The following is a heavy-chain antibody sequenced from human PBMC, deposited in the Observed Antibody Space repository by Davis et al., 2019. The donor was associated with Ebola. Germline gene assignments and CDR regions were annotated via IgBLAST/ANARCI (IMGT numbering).Heavy chain of an antibody. CDR2: IYYSGST. D-gene: IGHD4-11*01. CDR3: ARAPTVTTPAAFDY. Sequence: SETLSLTCTVSGGSISSSSYYWSWIRQHPGKGLEWIGYIYYSGSTNYNPSLKSRVTISVDTSKNQFSLKLSSVTAADTAVYYCARAPTVTTPAAFDYWGQGTLVTVSS. CDR1: GGSISSSSYY. J-gene: IGHJ4*02. V-gene: IGHV4-61*01.